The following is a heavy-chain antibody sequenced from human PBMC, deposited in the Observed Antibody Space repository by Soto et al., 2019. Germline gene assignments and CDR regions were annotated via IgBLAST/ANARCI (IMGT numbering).Heavy chain of an antibody. CDR3: VTYCSGGSCYLDYYYYGMDV. CDR1: GYSFTTYW. V-gene: IGHV5-10-1*01. J-gene: IGHJ6*02. D-gene: IGHD2-15*01. CDR2: IGPSDSYT. Sequence: GESLKISCQGSGYSFTTYWISWVRQMPGKGLEWMGRIGPSDSYTNFSPSFEGHVSISVDKSISTVYLQWSSLKASDTAMYYCVTYCSGGSCYLDYYYYGMDVWGQGTMVTVSS.